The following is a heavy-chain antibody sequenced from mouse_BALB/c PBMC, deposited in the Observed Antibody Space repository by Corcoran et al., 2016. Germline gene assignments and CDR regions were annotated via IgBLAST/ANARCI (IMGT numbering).Heavy chain of an antibody. CDR2: LNTYTGEP. CDR1: GYTFTNYG. V-gene: IGHV9-3-1*01. Sequence: QIQLVQSGPELQKPGETVKTSCKASGYTFTNYGMYWVKQAPGKGLKWMGWLNTYTGEPTYADDFKERFAFSLETSVSTAYLQINNLKNEDTATYFYAREPYAMDYWGQGTAVTVSS. J-gene: IGHJ4*01. CDR3: AREPYAMDY.